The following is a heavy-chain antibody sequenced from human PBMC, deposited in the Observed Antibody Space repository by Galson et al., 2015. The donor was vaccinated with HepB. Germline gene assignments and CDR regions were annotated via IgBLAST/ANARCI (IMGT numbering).Heavy chain of an antibody. D-gene: IGHD1-14*01. Sequence: SLRLSCAASGFTFSNYWMHWVRQAPGKGLAWVPRVNSDGSGTNYAASVKGRFTISRDNAKNTLYLQMNSLRAEDTAMYYCARGLIGSEDYWGQGTLVTVSS. V-gene: IGHV3-74*01. CDR3: ARGLIGSEDY. CDR2: VNSDGSGT. J-gene: IGHJ4*02. CDR1: GFTFSNYW.